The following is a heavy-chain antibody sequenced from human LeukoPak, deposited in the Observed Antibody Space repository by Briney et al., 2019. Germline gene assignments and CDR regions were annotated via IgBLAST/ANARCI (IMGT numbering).Heavy chain of an antibody. CDR2: IKEDGSER. CDR3: ARDWGGGRYCSNDY. Sequence: GGSLRLSCAASGLTLSTYWMSWVRQAPGKGLEWVANIKEDGSERNYVDSVRGRFTISRDNTKNSLYLEMNSLRAEDTAVYYCARDWGGGRYCSNDYWGQGTLVTASS. J-gene: IGHJ4*02. CDR1: GLTLSTYW. V-gene: IGHV3-7*01. D-gene: IGHD3-16*02.